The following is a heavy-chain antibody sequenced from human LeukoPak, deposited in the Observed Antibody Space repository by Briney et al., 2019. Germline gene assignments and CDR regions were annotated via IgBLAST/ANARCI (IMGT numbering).Heavy chain of an antibody. D-gene: IGHD3-22*01. Sequence: SETLSLTCSVSGDSVSRSDSYWDWIRQPPGKGLEWIGTIYYSGRTYYSPSIKCRVTMSVDPSNNQFSINLRSVTAADTAVYYCARRRYYDGSGYLEWGQGTLLSVSS. CDR1: GDSVSRSDSY. CDR3: ARRRYYDGSGYLE. V-gene: IGHV4-39*01. CDR2: IYYSGRT. J-gene: IGHJ1*01.